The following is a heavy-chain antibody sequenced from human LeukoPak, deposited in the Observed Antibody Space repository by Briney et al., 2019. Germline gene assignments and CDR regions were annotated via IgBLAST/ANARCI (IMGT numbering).Heavy chain of an antibody. CDR1: GFTFRNYV. CDR2: ISGSGVTA. CDR3: AKDALLWFGELLETVGY. D-gene: IGHD3-10*01. V-gene: IGHV3-23*01. J-gene: IGHJ4*02. Sequence: GGSVRLSCAASGFTFRNYVISWVRQAPGKGLEWVSGISGSGVTAYYADSVKGRFTISRDNSKNTLYLQMNSLRAEDTAVYYCAKDALLWFGELLETVGYWGQGTLVTVSS.